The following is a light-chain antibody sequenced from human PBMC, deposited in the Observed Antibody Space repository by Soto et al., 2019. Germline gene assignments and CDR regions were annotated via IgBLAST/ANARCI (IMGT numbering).Light chain of an antibody. V-gene: IGLV2-11*01. CDR3: CSYAGSFIFV. CDR2: DVS. J-gene: IGLJ1*01. Sequence: QSALTQPRSVSGSPGQSVTISCTGTSXDVGNYNYVSWYQQYPGKVPKLMIYDVSKRPSGVPDRFSGSKSGNTASLTISGLQTEDEADYYCCSYAGSFIFVFGTGTKFTV. CDR1: SXDVGNYNY.